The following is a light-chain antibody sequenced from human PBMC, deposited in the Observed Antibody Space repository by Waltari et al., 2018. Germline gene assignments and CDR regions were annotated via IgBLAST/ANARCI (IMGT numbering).Light chain of an antibody. CDR3: SSYTLSSTLV. CDR2: EVN. V-gene: IGLV2-14*01. Sequence: QSALTQPASMSGSPGQSITISCTGTDSDIGALHYVSWYQQLPGNSPRLLIFEVNTRPPGISFRFSGSKSANTASLTISGLQADDEADYYCSSYTLSSTLVFGGGTRLTVL. CDR1: DSDIGALHY. J-gene: IGLJ2*01.